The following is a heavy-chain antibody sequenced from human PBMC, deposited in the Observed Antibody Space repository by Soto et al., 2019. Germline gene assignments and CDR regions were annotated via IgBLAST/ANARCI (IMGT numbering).Heavy chain of an antibody. CDR3: ARLALRFHGAFDI. V-gene: IGHV4-34*01. CDR1: GGSFSGYY. Sequence: QVQLQQWGAGLLKPSETLSLTCAVYGGSFSGYYWSWIRQPPGKGLEWIGEINHSGSTNYNPSHKILFTTSVDTSKNRFSRRVSSVTAAATAVYYCARLALRFHGAFDIWGQGTMVTVSS. J-gene: IGHJ3*02. D-gene: IGHD3-3*01. CDR2: INHSGST.